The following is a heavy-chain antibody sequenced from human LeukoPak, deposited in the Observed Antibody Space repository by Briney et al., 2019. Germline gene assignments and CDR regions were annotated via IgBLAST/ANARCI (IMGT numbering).Heavy chain of an antibody. D-gene: IGHD2-15*01. V-gene: IGHV1-18*01. J-gene: IGHJ6*02. CDR2: ISAYNGNT. Sequence: ASVKVSCKASGYTFTSYGISWVRQAPGQGLEWMGWISAYNGNTNYAQKLQGRVTMTTDTSTSTAYMELRSLRSDDTAVYYCASFWPGRNYYYGMDVWGQGTTVTVSS. CDR1: GYTFTSYG. CDR3: ASFWPGRNYYYGMDV.